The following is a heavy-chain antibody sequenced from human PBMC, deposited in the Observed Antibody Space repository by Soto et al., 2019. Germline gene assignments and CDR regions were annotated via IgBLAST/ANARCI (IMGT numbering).Heavy chain of an antibody. J-gene: IGHJ4*02. D-gene: IGHD6-13*01. CDR1: GYTFTGYY. V-gene: IGHV1-2*04. CDR3: ARVRDHSSSWEGYYFDY. CDR2: INPNSGGT. Sequence: QVPLVQSGAEVKKPGASVKVSCKASGYTFTGYYMHWVRQAPGQGLEWMGWINPNSGGTNYAQKFQGWVTMTRDTSISTAYMELSRLRSDDTAVYYCARVRDHSSSWEGYYFDYWGQGTLVTVSS.